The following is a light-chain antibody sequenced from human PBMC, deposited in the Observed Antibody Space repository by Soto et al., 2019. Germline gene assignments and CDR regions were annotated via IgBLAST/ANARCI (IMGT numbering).Light chain of an antibody. CDR2: SNN. J-gene: IGLJ1*01. CDR1: TSNIGGNT. CDR3: ATWDDSLNGVV. V-gene: IGLV1-44*01. Sequence: QSVLTQPPSASGTPGQRVTISCSGTTSNIGGNTVSWYQHLPGTAPKLLIYSNNQRPSGVPDRFSGSKSGTSASLAISGLQSDDEADYYCATWDDSLNGVVFGAGTKVTVL.